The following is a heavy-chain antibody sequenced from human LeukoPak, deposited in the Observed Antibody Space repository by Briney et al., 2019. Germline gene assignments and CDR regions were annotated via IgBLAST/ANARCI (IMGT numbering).Heavy chain of an antibody. V-gene: IGHV3-23*01. CDR2: ISGSGGST. J-gene: IGHJ4*02. CDR1: GFTFSSYG. D-gene: IGHD6-13*01. CDR3: AKDGARGYSSSWYNY. Sequence: GGSLRLSCAASGFTFSSYGMSWVRQAPGKGLEWVPAISGSGGSTYYADSVKGRFTISRDNSKNTLYLQMNSLRAEDTAVYYCAKDGARGYSSSWYNYWGQGTLVTVSS.